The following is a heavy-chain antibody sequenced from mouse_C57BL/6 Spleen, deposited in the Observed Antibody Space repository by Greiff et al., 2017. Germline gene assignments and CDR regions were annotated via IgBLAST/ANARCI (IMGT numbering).Heavy chain of an antibody. CDR1: GFNIKDDY. J-gene: IGHJ2*01. CDR2: IDPENGDT. CDR3: TTTYYGNDLDY. Sequence: VQLQQSGAELVRPGASVKLSCTASGFNIKDDYMHWVKQRPEQGLEWIGWIDPENGDTEYASKFQGKATITADTSSNTAYLQLSRLTSEDTAVNYCTTTYYGNDLDYWGQGTMLTVSA. D-gene: IGHD2-9*01. V-gene: IGHV14-4*01.